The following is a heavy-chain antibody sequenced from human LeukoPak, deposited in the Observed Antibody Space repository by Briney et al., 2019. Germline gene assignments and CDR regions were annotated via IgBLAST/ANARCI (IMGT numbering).Heavy chain of an antibody. V-gene: IGHV3-74*01. Sequence: GGSLRLSCAASGFTFSSYWMHWVRQAPGKGLVWVSRINTDGNSTNYAGSLKGRFTISRDNAKNTLYLQMNNLRAEDTAVYYCARAMTTVTTGGVDVWGQGTTVTVSS. J-gene: IGHJ6*02. D-gene: IGHD4-17*01. CDR1: GFTFSSYW. CDR2: INTDGNST. CDR3: ARAMTTVTTGGVDV.